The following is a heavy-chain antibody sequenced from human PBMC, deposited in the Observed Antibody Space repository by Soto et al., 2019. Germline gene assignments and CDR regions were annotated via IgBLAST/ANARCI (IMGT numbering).Heavy chain of an antibody. CDR1: GFTFSSYG. D-gene: IGHD1-20*01. CDR3: AKDGEKYNWNHKRSYFDY. Sequence: GGSLRLSCAASGFTFSSYGMHWVRQAPGKGLEWVAVIWYDGSNKYYADSVKGRFTISRDNSKNTLYLQMNSLRAEDTAVYYCAKDGEKYNWNHKRSYFDYWGQGTLVTVSS. V-gene: IGHV3-33*06. J-gene: IGHJ4*02. CDR2: IWYDGSNK.